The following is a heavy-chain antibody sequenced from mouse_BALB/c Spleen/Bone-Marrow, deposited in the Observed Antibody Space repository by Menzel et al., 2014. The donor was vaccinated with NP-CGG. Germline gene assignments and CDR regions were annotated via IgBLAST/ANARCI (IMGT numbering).Heavy chain of an antibody. Sequence: VQLQQPGPELVKPGASVKISCKASGYSFTDYYMHRVKQSHAKSLEWIGRINPYNGATSYNQNFKDKASLTVDKSSRTAYMELHSLTSEDSAVYYCASFGFAYWGQGTLVTVSA. CDR2: INPYNGAT. J-gene: IGHJ3*01. CDR3: ASFGFAY. CDR1: GYSFTDYY. V-gene: IGHV1-26*01.